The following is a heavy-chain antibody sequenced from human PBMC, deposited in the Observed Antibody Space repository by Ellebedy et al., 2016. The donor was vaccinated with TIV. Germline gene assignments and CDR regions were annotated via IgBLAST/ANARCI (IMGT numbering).Heavy chain of an antibody. CDR2: KLYTESP. CDR1: DASMSSYY. D-gene: IGHD1-26*01. J-gene: IGHJ6*02. V-gene: IGHV4-59*01. CDR3: ARKIGDASGGGLDV. Sequence: MPSETLSLTCIVSDASMSSYYWSWIRPPPGGGLEWIGYKLYTESPNYNPSLKSRVTISLDMFKNQFSLKLTSVTAADTAIYYCARKIGDASGGGLDVWGQGTTVTVSS.